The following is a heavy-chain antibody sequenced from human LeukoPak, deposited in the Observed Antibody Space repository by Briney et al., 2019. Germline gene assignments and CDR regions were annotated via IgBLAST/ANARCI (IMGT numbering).Heavy chain of an antibody. Sequence: SETLSLTCTVSGYSISSGYYWGWIRQPPGKGLEWIGSIYHSGSTNYNPSLKSRVTISVDTSKNQFSLKLSSVTAADTAVYYCARVSGPRSYWGQGTLVTVSS. CDR2: IYHSGST. D-gene: IGHD6-25*01. J-gene: IGHJ4*02. CDR1: GYSISSGYY. CDR3: ARVSGPRSY. V-gene: IGHV4-38-2*02.